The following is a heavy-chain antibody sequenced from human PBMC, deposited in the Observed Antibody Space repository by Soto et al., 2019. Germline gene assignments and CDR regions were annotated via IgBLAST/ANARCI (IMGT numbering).Heavy chain of an antibody. J-gene: IGHJ4*02. V-gene: IGHV4-34*01. Sequence: QVQLQQWGAGLLKPSETLSLTCAVYGGSFSGYYWSWIRQPPGKGLEWIGEINHSGSTNYNPSLKSRVTISVDTSKNQFSLKLSSVTAADTAVYYCARVSRTVVTHDYWGQGTLVTVSS. CDR1: GGSFSGYY. D-gene: IGHD2-21*02. CDR2: INHSGST. CDR3: ARVSRTVVTHDY.